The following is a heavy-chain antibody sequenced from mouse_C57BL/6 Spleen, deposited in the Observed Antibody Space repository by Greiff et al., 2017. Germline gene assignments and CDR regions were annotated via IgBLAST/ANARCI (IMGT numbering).Heavy chain of an antibody. CDR1: GYSFTGYY. Sequence: VQLLQSGPELVKPGASVKISCKASGYSFTGYYMNWVKQSPEKSLEWIGEINPSTGGTTYNQKFKAKATLTVDKSSSPAYMQLKSLTSEDSAVYYCARGGLGRDAMDYWGQGTSVTVSS. J-gene: IGHJ4*01. CDR2: INPSTGGT. D-gene: IGHD4-1*01. CDR3: ARGGLGRDAMDY. V-gene: IGHV1-42*01.